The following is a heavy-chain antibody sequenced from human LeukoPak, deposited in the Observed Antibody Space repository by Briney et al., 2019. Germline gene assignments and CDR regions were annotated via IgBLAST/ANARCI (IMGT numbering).Heavy chain of an antibody. CDR1: GYTFTYYY. D-gene: IGHD3-10*01. J-gene: IGHJ5*02. Sequence: ASVKVSRRASGYTFTYYYFHWVRQAPGQGLEWMGWINPDNGGTNYAQKFQGRVTMTRYTSIRTVYMDLSRLRSDDTAVFYCTREARVPIWFEPSGQGDPGTVSS. CDR2: INPDNGGT. CDR3: TREARVPIWFEP. V-gene: IGHV1-2*02.